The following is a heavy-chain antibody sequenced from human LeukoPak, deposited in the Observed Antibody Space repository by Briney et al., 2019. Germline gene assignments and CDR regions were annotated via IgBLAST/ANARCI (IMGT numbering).Heavy chain of an antibody. CDR3: ASHMSLAGTEVSVY. V-gene: IGHV3-7*01. CDR1: GFIFSGHW. J-gene: IGHJ4*02. Sequence: PGGSLRLSCAASGFIFSGHWMNWVRQAPGKGLEWVANIKQDGSEKYYVDSVKGRFTISRDNAKNSLYLQMNSLRVEDTAVYYCASHMSLAGTEVSVYWGQGTLVTVSS. CDR2: IKQDGSEK. D-gene: IGHD6-19*01.